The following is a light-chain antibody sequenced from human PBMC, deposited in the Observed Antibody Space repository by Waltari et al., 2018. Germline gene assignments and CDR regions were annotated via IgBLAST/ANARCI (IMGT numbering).Light chain of an antibody. CDR3: QQYYSVPLS. CDR2: WAS. CDR1: QSVLYSSNNKNY. J-gene: IGKJ2*01. V-gene: IGKV4-1*01. Sequence: DIVMAQSPDSLTVSLGERATINCKSSQSVLYSSNNKNYLAWYQQKPGQPPKLLIYWASTRESGVPDRFSASGSGTDFTLTITSLQAEDVAVYYCQQYYSVPLSFCQGTKLEI.